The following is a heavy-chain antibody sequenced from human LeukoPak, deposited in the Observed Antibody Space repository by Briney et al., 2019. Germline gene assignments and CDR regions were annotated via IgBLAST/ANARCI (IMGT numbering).Heavy chain of an antibody. CDR2: IYYSGSA. J-gene: IGHJ6*03. D-gene: IGHD4-17*01. Sequence: PSETLSLTCTVSGGSISNGGYYWSWIRQHPGKGLEWIGYIYYSGSAYYNPSLNSRVTISVDTSENQFSLKLSSVTAADTAVYYCAIVDGDYGDYYYYMDVWGKGTTVTVSS. CDR3: AIVDGDYGDYYYYMDV. V-gene: IGHV4-31*03. CDR1: GGSISNGGYY.